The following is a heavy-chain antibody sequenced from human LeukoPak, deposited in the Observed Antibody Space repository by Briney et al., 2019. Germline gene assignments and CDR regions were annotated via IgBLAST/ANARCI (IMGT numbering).Heavy chain of an antibody. J-gene: IGHJ5*02. Sequence: SETLSLTCTVSGGSITSGSYYWSWIRQPAGKGLEWIGHISTSGNTNYNPSLQSRVTISLDTSKNHFFLKLSSVTAADTAVYYCARHRLGELSLRWFDPWGQGTLVTISS. D-gene: IGHD3-10*01. CDR1: GGSITSGSYY. CDR2: ISTSGNT. V-gene: IGHV4-61*09. CDR3: ARHRLGELSLRWFDP.